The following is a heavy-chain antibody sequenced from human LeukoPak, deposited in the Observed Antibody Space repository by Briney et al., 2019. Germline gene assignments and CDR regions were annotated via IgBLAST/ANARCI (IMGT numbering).Heavy chain of an antibody. J-gene: IGHJ6*03. V-gene: IGHV1-2*02. Sequence: ASVKVSCKASGYTFTAYYMHWVRQAPGQGLEWMGWINPNSGGTNYAQKFQGRVTMTGDTSISTAYMELSRLRSDDTAVYYCARGGGDWNYLSGDYYYYYMDVWGKGTTVTVSS. D-gene: IGHD1-7*01. CDR1: GYTFTAYY. CDR3: ARGGGDWNYLSGDYYYYYMDV. CDR2: INPNSGGT.